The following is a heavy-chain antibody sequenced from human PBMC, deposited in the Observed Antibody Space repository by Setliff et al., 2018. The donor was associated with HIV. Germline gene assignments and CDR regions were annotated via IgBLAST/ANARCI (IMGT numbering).Heavy chain of an antibody. CDR1: GFAFSPST. D-gene: IGHD6-13*01. V-gene: IGHV3-74*03. J-gene: IGHJ5*02. CDR3: ARGRAAGQGFDP. CDR2: VSNNGRTA. Sequence: GGSLRLSCAVSGFAFSPSTMNWVRQSPRMGLVWVSRVSNNGRTAVYADSVKGRFTMSRDNVRKTVDLQMNNLTVEDTGLYYCARGRAAGQGFDPWGRGTLVTVSS.